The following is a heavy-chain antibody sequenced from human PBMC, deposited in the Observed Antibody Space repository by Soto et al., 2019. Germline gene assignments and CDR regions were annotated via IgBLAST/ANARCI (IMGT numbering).Heavy chain of an antibody. J-gene: IGHJ4*02. CDR3: ARGPGYAYFDY. V-gene: IGHV4-59*01. D-gene: IGHD2-2*01. CDR1: GGSISSYY. Sequence: QVQLQESGPGLVKPSETLSLTCTVSGGSISSYYWNWIRQPPGKGLEWIGYIYYSGSTNYNPSLPSRVTISVDTSKNQFSLRLSSVTAADTAVYYCARGPGYAYFDYWGQGTLVTVSS. CDR2: IYYSGST.